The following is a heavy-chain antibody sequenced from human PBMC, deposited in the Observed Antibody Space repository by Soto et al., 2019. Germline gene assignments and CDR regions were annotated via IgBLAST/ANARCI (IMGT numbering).Heavy chain of an antibody. CDR2: IYYSGTT. D-gene: IGHD2-2*01. CDR3: TRHSSCTYNCCGP. CDR1: GTIVAHG. J-gene: IGHJ5*02. V-gene: IGHV4-59*08. Sequence: GTIVAHGGSWISKHTGKGLEWIGYIYYSGTTNYNPSLKSRLTISVDPSKKQLSLKLSSVTAADTALSYSTRHSSCTYNCCGPGGPGTLVP.